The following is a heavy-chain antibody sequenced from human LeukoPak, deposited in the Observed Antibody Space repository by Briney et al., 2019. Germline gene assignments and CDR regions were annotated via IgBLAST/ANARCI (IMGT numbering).Heavy chain of an antibody. Sequence: GGSLRLSCAASGFTFSSYAMSWVRQAPGKGLEWVSGISWNSGSIGYADSVKGRFTISRDNAKNSLYLQMNSLRAEDMALYYCAKDMAAVAGRCFDYWGQGTLVTVSS. J-gene: IGHJ4*02. CDR3: AKDMAAVAGRCFDY. D-gene: IGHD6-19*01. V-gene: IGHV3-9*03. CDR1: GFTFSSYA. CDR2: ISWNSGSI.